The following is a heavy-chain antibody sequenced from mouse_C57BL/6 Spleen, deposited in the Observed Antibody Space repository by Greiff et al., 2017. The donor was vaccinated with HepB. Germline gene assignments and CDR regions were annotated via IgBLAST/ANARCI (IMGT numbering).Heavy chain of an antibody. V-gene: IGHV14-3*01. CDR3: ARERTHSSGYVDYAMDY. Sequence: EVQLQQSVAELVRPGASVKLSCTASGFNIKNTYMHWVKQRPEQGLEWIGRIDPANGNTKYAPKFQGKATITADTSSNTAYLQLSSLTSEDTAIYYCARERTHSSGYVDYAMDYWGQGTSVTVSS. CDR1: GFNIKNTY. J-gene: IGHJ4*01. CDR2: IDPANGNT. D-gene: IGHD3-2*02.